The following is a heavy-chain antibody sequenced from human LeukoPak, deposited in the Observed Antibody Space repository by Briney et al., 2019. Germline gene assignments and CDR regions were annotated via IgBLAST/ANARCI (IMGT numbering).Heavy chain of an antibody. CDR3: AKEGRCSGGSCYHDFDY. V-gene: IGHV3-30*18. CDR1: GFTFSSYG. J-gene: IGHJ4*02. CDR2: ISYDGSNK. D-gene: IGHD2-15*01. Sequence: PGGSLRLSCAASGFTFSSYGMHWVRQAPGKGLEWVAVISYDGSNKYYADSVKGRFTISRDNSKNTLYLQMNSLRAEDTAVYYCAKEGRCSGGSCYHDFDYWGQGTLVTVSS.